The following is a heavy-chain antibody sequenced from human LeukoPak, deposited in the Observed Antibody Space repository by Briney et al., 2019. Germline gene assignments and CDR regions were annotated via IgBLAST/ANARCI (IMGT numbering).Heavy chain of an antibody. CDR2: VIGSGAST. Sequence: PGGSLRLSCEGSRYSFDSYAMTWVRQAPGKGLEWVSAVIGSGASTYYADSVQGRFTISRDNSKNTLYLQMNSLRADDTAVYYCAKALMGATLAFDIWGQGTMVTVSS. CDR1: RYSFDSYA. D-gene: IGHD1-26*01. CDR3: AKALMGATLAFDI. J-gene: IGHJ3*02. V-gene: IGHV3-23*01.